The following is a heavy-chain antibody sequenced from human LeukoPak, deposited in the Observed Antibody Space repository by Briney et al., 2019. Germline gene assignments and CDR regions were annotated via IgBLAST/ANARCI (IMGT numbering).Heavy chain of an antibody. D-gene: IGHD1-26*01. CDR2: INPSGGST. V-gene: IGHV1-46*01. J-gene: IGHJ6*03. CDR1: GYTFTSYY. CDR3: AREGTGAYYMDV. Sequence: ASVKVSCKASGYTFTSYYMHWVRQAPGQGLEWMGIINPSGGSTSYTQKFQGRVTMTRDTSTSTVYMELSSLRSEDTAVYYCAREGTGAYYMDVWGKGTTFTVSS.